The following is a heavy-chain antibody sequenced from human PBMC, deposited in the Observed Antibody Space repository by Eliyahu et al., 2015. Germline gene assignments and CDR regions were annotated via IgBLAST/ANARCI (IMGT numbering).Heavy chain of an antibody. CDR1: GDSISNSNHF. CDR2: VHYGGTI. J-gene: IGHJ4*02. D-gene: IGHD3-3*01. Sequence: QVHLVESGPGLVKSSQTLSLTCTVSGDSISNSNHFWTWIRQPPGKGPEWIGYVHYGGTIFYNPSLESRVSMSIDASKNQFSLKLNSVTAADTAVYFCARKFYDFWGATFDFWGQGILVSVSS. V-gene: IGHV4-30-4*01. CDR3: ARKFYDFWGATFDF.